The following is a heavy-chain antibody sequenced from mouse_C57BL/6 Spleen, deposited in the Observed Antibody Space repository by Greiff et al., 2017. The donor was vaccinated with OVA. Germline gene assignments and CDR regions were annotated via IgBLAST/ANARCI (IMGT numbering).Heavy chain of an antibody. J-gene: IGHJ2*01. CDR1: GYTFTSYW. Sequence: VQLQQPGAELVKPGASVKLSCKASGYTFTSYWMQWVTQRPGQGLEWIGEIDPSDSYTNYNQKFKGKATLTVDTSSSTADMQLSSLTSEDSAVYYCARSDYDYDYFDYWGQGTTLTVSS. CDR2: IDPSDSYT. D-gene: IGHD2-4*01. V-gene: IGHV1-50*01. CDR3: ARSDYDYDYFDY.